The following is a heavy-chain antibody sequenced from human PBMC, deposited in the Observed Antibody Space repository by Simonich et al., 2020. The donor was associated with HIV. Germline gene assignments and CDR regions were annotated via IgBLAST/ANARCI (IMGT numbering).Heavy chain of an antibody. Sequence: EVQLVESGGDLVKPGGSLRLSCADSGLTFSDAGMSWVRQAPGKGREWVGRIKSKGSVGTTDYAAPVKGRFTISRDDSKNTLFLQMNSLKIEDTAVYYCSWMTTVTTVDYWGQGTLVTVSS. CDR2: IKSKGSVGTT. CDR1: GLTFSDAG. J-gene: IGHJ4*02. D-gene: IGHD4-17*01. V-gene: IGHV3-15*01. CDR3: SWMTTVTTVDY.